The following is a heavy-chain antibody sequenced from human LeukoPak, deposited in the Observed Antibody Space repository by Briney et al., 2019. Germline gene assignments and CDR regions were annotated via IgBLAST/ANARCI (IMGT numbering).Heavy chain of an antibody. Sequence: HPGGSLRLSCAASGFTVSSNYMSWVRQAPGKGLEWVSVIYSGGRTYHADSVKGRFTISRDNSKNTLYLHMNGLRVEDTAIYYCARDERWIQFNYWGQGTLVTVSS. CDR2: IYSGGRT. D-gene: IGHD5-18*01. CDR1: GFTVSSNY. J-gene: IGHJ4*02. CDR3: ARDERWIQFNY. V-gene: IGHV3-53*01.